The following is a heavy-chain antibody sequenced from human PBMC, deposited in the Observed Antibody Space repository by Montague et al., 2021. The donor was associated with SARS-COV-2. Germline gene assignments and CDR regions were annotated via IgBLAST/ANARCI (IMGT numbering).Heavy chain of an antibody. CDR3: ARGARQGYGFRLGSFDS. V-gene: IGHV4-34*01. J-gene: IGHJ4*02. CDR1: GGSFSGYY. CDR2: IILSGAP. D-gene: IGHD3-10*01. Sequence: SETLSLTCAVYGGSFSGYYWNWIRQPPGKGLEWIGKIILSGAPTTNPSSKSRVTMSVDTSKNQFSLKLSSVTAADTAVYYCARGARQGYGFRLGSFDSWGQGTLVTVSS.